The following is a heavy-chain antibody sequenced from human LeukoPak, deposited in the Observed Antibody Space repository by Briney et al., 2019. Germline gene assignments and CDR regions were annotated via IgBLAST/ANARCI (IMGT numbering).Heavy chain of an antibody. CDR2: IYYSGST. J-gene: IGHJ4*02. CDR1: GGSISSSSYY. CDR3: ARIYYYGSGSYYNVGGHYFDY. D-gene: IGHD3-10*01. V-gene: IGHV4-39*07. Sequence: SETLSLTCTVSGGSISSSSYYWGWIRQPPGKGLEWIGSIYYSGSTYYNPSLKSRVTISVDTSKNQFSLKLSSVTAADTAVYYCARIYYYGSGSYYNVGGHYFDYWGQGTLVTVSS.